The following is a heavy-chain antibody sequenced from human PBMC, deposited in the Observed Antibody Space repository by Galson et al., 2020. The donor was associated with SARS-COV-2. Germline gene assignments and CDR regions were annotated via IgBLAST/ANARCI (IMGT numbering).Heavy chain of an antibody. Sequence: ESGPTLVKPTQTLTLTCTFSGFSLSTSGMCVSWIRQPPGKALEWLARIDWDDDKYDSTSLKTRLTISKDTSKNQVVLTMTNMDPVDTATYYCARIPHYYYYYGMDVWGQGTTVTVSS. CDR3: ARIPHYYYYYGMDV. J-gene: IGHJ6*02. V-gene: IGHV2-70*11. CDR2: IDWDDDK. CDR1: GFSLSTSGMC.